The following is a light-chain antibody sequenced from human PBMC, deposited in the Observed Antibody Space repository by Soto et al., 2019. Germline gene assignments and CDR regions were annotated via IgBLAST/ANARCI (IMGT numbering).Light chain of an antibody. J-gene: IGLJ2*01. CDR1: SSDVGGYNY. Sequence: QSALTQPRSVSGSPGQSVTISCTGTSSDVGGYNYVSWYQQHPGKAPKLMIYDVSKRPSGVPDRFSGSKSGNTASLTTSGLQAEDEADYYCCSYAGSYVVFDGGTKLTVL. CDR3: CSYAGSYVV. CDR2: DVS. V-gene: IGLV2-11*01.